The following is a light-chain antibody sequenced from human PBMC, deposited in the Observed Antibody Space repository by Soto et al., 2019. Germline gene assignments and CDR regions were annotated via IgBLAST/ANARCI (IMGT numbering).Light chain of an antibody. CDR1: QSVSIH. J-gene: IGKJ5*01. CDR3: QQYSNWPPIT. V-gene: IGKV3-15*01. Sequence: ETVMTQSPGTLSVSLGERATLCCRASQSVSIHLAWYQQKPGQAPRLLIYDTSTRATGIPARFSGSGSGTEFTLTISSLQSEDFAVYYCQQYSNWPPITFGQGTRLEI. CDR2: DTS.